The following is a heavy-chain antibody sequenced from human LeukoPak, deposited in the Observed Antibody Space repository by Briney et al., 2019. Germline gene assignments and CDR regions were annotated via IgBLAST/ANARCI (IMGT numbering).Heavy chain of an antibody. V-gene: IGHV3-53*01. CDR2: LYSGGST. J-gene: IGHJ4*02. CDR1: GFTFSSYE. D-gene: IGHD3-22*01. Sequence: GGSLRLSCAASGFTFSSYEMNWVRQAPGKGLEWVSTLYSGGSTYYADSVEGRFTISRDSSKNTLYLQMNSLRAEDTAVYYCAKTSDYYFSLDNWGQGTLVTVSS. CDR3: AKTSDYYFSLDN.